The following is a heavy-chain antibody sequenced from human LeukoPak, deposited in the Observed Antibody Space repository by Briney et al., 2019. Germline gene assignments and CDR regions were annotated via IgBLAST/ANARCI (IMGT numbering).Heavy chain of an antibody. CDR1: GFTFSDYY. CDR2: ISGSDSTI. Sequence: KSGGSLRLSCAASGFTFSDYYMSWIRQAPGKGLERVSYISGSDSTIYYADSVKGRFTLSRDNAKNSLYLQMNSLRAEDTAVYYCAKGPWLAYPYYFDYWGQGTLVTVSS. J-gene: IGHJ4*02. V-gene: IGHV3-11*01. D-gene: IGHD6-19*01. CDR3: AKGPWLAYPYYFDY.